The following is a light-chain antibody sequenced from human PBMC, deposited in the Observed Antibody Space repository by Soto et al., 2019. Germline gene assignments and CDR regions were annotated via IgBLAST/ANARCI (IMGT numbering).Light chain of an antibody. CDR2: GNN. CDR1: SSNIGAGSD. J-gene: IGLJ3*02. Sequence: QSVLTQPPSLSGAPGQTITISCTGSSSNIGAGSDVHWFQHLPGTAPKVLIYGNNNRPSGVPDRFSGSKSGTSGSLAITGLQAEDEADYYCQSYDSSRRAWVCGGGTKVTVL. CDR3: QSYDSSRRAWV. V-gene: IGLV1-40*01.